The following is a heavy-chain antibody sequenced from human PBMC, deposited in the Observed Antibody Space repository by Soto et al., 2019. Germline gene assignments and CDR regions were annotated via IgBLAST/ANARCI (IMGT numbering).Heavy chain of an antibody. CDR3: ARVGNIVVVPAAAPDY. CDR2: ISAYNGNT. V-gene: IGHV1-18*01. J-gene: IGHJ4*02. D-gene: IGHD2-2*01. CDR1: GYTFTSYC. Sequence: GASVKVSCKASGYTFTSYCISWVRQAPGQGLEWMGWISAYNGNTNYAQKLQGRVTMTTDTSTSTAYMELRSLRSDDTAVYYCARVGNIVVVPAAAPDYWGQGTLVTVSS.